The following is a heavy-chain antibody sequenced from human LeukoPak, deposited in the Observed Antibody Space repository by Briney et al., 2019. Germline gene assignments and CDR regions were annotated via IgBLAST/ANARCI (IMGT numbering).Heavy chain of an antibody. J-gene: IGHJ4*02. CDR2: IIPILGIA. Sequence: GSSVKVSCKASGGTFSSYAISWVRQAPGQGLEWMGRIIPILGIANYAQKFQGRVTITADKSTSTAYMELSSLRSEDTAVYYCARERGVDTAMVFDYWGQGTLVTVSS. CDR1: GGTFSSYA. D-gene: IGHD5-18*01. CDR3: ARERGVDTAMVFDY. V-gene: IGHV1-69*04.